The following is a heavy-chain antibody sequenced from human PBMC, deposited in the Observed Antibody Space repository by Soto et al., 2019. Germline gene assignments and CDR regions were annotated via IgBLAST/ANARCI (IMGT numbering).Heavy chain of an antibody. J-gene: IGHJ6*02. V-gene: IGHV3-30-3*01. CDR2: ISYDGSNK. D-gene: IGHD3-3*01. CDR1: GFTFSSYA. Sequence: GGSLRLSCAASGFTFSSYAMHWVRQAPGKGLEWVAVISYDGSNKYYADSVKGRFTISRNNSKNTLYLQMNSLRAEDTAVYYCARVYRWSGPLNGMDVWGQGTTVTVSS. CDR3: ARVYRWSGPLNGMDV.